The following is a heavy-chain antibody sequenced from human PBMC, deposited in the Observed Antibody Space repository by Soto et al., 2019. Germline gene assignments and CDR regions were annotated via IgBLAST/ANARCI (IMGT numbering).Heavy chain of an antibody. CDR1: GGAINNRDYY. J-gene: IGHJ6*02. D-gene: IGHD3-16*01. CDR2: IFYRGST. CDR3: ARDRPAFKSFGSGMDV. Sequence: QVQLQESGPGLVKPSQTLSLTCSVSGGAINNRDYYWSWIRQHPGKGLVWIGNIFYRGSTDYNPSLKVRLTISIDTSKNEFSLKLTSVTAADTAVYYCARDRPAFKSFGSGMDVWGQGTTVTVSS. V-gene: IGHV4-31*03.